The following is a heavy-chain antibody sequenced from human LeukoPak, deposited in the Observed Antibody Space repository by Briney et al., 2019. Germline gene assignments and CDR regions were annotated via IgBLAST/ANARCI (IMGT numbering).Heavy chain of an antibody. D-gene: IGHD1-26*01. V-gene: IGHV3-48*01. CDR1: GFTFSSFN. Sequence: GGSLRLSCAASGFTFSSFNMNWVRQAPGKGLEWVSYISGSSSTTYYADSVKGRFTISRDTAKNSLYLQMNSLRGEDKAVYYCARSGSCRLDYWGQGTLVTVSS. CDR2: ISGSSSTT. CDR3: ARSGSCRLDY. J-gene: IGHJ4*02.